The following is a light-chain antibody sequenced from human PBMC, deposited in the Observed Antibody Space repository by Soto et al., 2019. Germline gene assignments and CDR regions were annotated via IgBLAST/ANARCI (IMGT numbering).Light chain of an antibody. V-gene: IGKV3D-11*01. CDR3: QQRSNWHPIT. J-gene: IGKJ5*01. CDR2: DAS. CDR1: QGVSSY. Sequence: EIVLTQSPATLSLSPGERATLSCRASQGVSSYLAWYQQKPGQAPRLLIYDASNRATGIPARFSGSGPGTGFTLTISSLEPEDFAVYYCQQRSNWHPITFGQGTRLEIK.